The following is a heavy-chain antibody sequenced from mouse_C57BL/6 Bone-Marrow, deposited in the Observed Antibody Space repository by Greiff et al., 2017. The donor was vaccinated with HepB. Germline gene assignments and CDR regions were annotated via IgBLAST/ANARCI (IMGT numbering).Heavy chain of an antibody. J-gene: IGHJ4*01. V-gene: IGHV1-15*01. D-gene: IGHD2-5*01. CDR2: IDPETGGT. Sequence: VQLQQSGAELVRPGASVTLSCKASGYTFTDYEMHWVKQTPVHGLEWIGAIDPETGGTAYNQKFKGKAILTADKSSSTAYMELRSLTSEDSAVYYCTRSYYYSNYDAMDYWGQGTSVTVSS. CDR3: TRSYYYSNYDAMDY. CDR1: GYTFTDYE.